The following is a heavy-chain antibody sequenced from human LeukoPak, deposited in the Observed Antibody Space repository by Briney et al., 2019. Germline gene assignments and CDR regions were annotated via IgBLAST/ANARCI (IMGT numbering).Heavy chain of an antibody. CDR1: GGTFSSYA. V-gene: IGHV1-69*10. J-gene: IGHJ6*02. D-gene: IGHD1-7*01. Sequence: GASVTVSCKASGGTFSSYAISWVRQAPGQGLEWMGRIIPILGIANYAQKFQGRVTITADKSTSTAYMELSSLRSEDTAVYYCARVGSNSHYYYYGMDVWGQGTTVTVSS. CDR2: IIPILGIA. CDR3: ARVGSNSHYYYYGMDV.